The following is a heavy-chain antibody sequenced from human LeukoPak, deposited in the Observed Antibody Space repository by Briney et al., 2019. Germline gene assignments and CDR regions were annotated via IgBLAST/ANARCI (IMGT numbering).Heavy chain of an antibody. V-gene: IGHV1-8*03. J-gene: IGHJ6*03. CDR2: IKPNSGYT. CDR1: GYPFSNYD. CDR3: AREGLGATGFGPYSYFYYYMDV. Sequence: GASVKVSCKASGYPFSNYDINWVRQATGQGLEWMGWIKPNSGYTAYAQKFLGRVTITRNTSISTVYMELSSLASEDTAVYYCAREGLGATGFGPYSYFYYYMDVWGKGTTVTVSS. D-gene: IGHD1-26*01.